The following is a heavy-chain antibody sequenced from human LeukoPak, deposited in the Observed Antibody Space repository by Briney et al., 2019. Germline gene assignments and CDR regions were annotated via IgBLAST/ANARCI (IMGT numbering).Heavy chain of an antibody. Sequence: GGSLRLSCAASGFTFSSYSMNWVRQAPGKGLEWVSSISSSSSYIYCADSVKGRFTIPRDNAKNSLYLQMNSLRAEDTAVYYCARVLLEDCSSTSCYSRMDYWGQRTLVTVSS. CDR1: GFTFSSYS. CDR3: ARVLLEDCSSTSCYSRMDY. J-gene: IGHJ4*02. V-gene: IGHV3-21*01. CDR2: ISSSSSYI. D-gene: IGHD2-2*02.